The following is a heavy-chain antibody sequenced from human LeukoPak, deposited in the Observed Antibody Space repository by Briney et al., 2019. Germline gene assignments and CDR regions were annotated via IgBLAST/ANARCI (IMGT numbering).Heavy chain of an antibody. CDR3: ARASRGLRFLEWCCYYYYGMDV. CDR2: MNPNSGNT. CDR1: GYTFTSYD. D-gene: IGHD3-3*01. Sequence: ASVKVSCKASGYTFTSYDIHWVRQATGQGLEWMGWMNPNSGNTGYAQKFQGRVTMTRNTSISTAYMELSSLRSEDTAVYYCARASRGLRFLEWCCYYYYGMDVWGQGTTVTVSS. V-gene: IGHV1-8*01. J-gene: IGHJ6*02.